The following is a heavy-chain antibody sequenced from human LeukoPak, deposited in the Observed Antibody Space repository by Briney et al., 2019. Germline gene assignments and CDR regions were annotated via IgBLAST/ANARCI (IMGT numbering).Heavy chain of an antibody. CDR3: ARGPTWYSSGWYRFVGVDWFDP. CDR1: GYTFTSYG. V-gene: IGHV1-8*02. Sequence: GASVKVSCKASGYTFTSYGISWVRQAPGQGLEWMGWMNPNSGNTGYAQKFQGRVTMTRNTSISTAYMELSSLRSEDTAVYYCARGPTWYSSGWYRFVGVDWFDPWGQGTLVTVSS. D-gene: IGHD6-19*01. CDR2: MNPNSGNT. J-gene: IGHJ5*02.